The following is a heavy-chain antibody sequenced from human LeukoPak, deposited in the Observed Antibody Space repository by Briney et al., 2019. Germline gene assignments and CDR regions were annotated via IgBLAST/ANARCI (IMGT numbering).Heavy chain of an antibody. CDR3: ARDYWDPDIEGPQGYDAFDI. CDR1: GFTFSSYA. CDR2: ISYDGSNK. V-gene: IGHV3-30-3*01. J-gene: IGHJ3*02. D-gene: IGHD1-14*01. Sequence: GRSLRLSCAASGFTFSSYAMHWVRQAPGKGLEWVAVISYDGSNKYYADSVKGRFTISRDNSKNTLYLQMNSLRAEDTAVYYCARDYWDPDIEGPQGYDAFDIWGQGTMVTVSS.